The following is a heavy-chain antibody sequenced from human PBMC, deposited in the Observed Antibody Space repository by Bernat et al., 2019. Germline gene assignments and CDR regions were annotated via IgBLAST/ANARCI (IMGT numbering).Heavy chain of an antibody. V-gene: IGHV3-33*01. CDR1: GFIFSNYG. D-gene: IGHD5-12*01. CDR2: IWYDGSNK. J-gene: IGHJ4*02. Sequence: QVQLVESGGGVVQPGRSLRLSCAASGFIFSNYGMHWVRQAPGKGLEWVAVIWYDGSNKYYADSVKGRFTISRDNSKNTLYLQMNSLRAEDTAVYYCASGYSGSTGTFDYWGQGTLVTVSS. CDR3: ASGYSGSTGTFDY.